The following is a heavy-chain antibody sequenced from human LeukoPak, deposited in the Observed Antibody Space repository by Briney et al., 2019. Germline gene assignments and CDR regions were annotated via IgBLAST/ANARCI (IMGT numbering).Heavy chain of an antibody. Sequence: GESLKISCKGYGYSFTSYWISWVRQMPGKGLEWMGRIDPSDSYTNYSPSFQGHVTISADKSISTAYLQCSSLKASDTAMYYCARGPTAMASDYWGQGTLVTVSS. J-gene: IGHJ4*02. CDR1: GYSFTSYW. V-gene: IGHV5-10-1*01. CDR3: ARGPTAMASDY. CDR2: IDPSDSYT. D-gene: IGHD5-18*01.